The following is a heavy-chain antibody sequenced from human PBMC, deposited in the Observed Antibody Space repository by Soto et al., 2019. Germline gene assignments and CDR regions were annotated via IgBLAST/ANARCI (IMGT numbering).Heavy chain of an antibody. CDR1: GGSISSSSYY. CDR2: IYYSGST. Sequence: SETLSLTCTVSGGSISSSSYYWGWIRQPPGKGLEWIGSIYYSGSTYYNPSLKSRVTLSGDTSKNQFSLKLSSVTAADTAVYYCAAGGGLPRYYWGKGTLVTVSS. V-gene: IGHV4-39*01. CDR3: AAGGGLPRYY. D-gene: IGHD5-12*01. J-gene: IGHJ4*02.